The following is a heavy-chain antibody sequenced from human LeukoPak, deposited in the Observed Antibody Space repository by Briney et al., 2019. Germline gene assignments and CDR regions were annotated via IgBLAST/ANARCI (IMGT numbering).Heavy chain of an antibody. D-gene: IGHD1-26*01. CDR3: ANGGVWDLLGY. V-gene: IGHV1-24*01. Sequence: ASVKVSCKVSGHTLTDLSTHWVRQAPGQGLEWMGGLDPEDGQIIYAQQFQGRVTMTEDTSTDTAYMELSSLRSEDTAVYYCANGGVWDLLGYWGQGTLVTVSS. CDR2: LDPEDGQI. CDR1: GHTLTDLS. J-gene: IGHJ4*02.